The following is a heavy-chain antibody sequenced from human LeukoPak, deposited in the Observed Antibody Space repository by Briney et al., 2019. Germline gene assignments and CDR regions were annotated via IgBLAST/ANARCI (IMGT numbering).Heavy chain of an antibody. J-gene: IGHJ3*02. CDR1: GFTFSSYS. CDR3: AREQYSGYDYSDAFDI. CDR2: ISSSSSYI. V-gene: IGHV3-21*01. Sequence: PGGSLRLSCAASGFTFSSYSMNWVRQAPGKGLEWVSSISSSSSYIYYADSVKGRFTISRDNAKNSLYLQMNSLRAEDTAVYYCAREQYSGYDYSDAFDIWGQGTMVTVSS. D-gene: IGHD5-12*01.